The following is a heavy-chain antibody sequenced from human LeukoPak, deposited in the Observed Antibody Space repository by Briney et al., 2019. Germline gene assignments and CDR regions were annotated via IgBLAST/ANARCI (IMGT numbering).Heavy chain of an antibody. Sequence: GGSLRLSCAASGFTFSSYAMSWVRQAPGKGLGWVSAISGSGGSTYYADSMKGRFTISRDNSKNTLYLQMNSLRAEDTAVYYCAKQEGSGWYFAAFDIWGQGTMVTVSS. D-gene: IGHD6-19*01. CDR1: GFTFSSYA. CDR2: ISGSGGST. V-gene: IGHV3-23*01. J-gene: IGHJ3*02. CDR3: AKQEGSGWYFAAFDI.